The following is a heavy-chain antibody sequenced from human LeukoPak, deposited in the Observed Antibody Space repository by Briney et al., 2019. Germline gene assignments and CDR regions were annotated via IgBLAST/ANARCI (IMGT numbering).Heavy chain of an antibody. V-gene: IGHV4-59*01. CDR3: ARVGGTNYYYYGMDV. CDR2: IYYSGST. CDR1: GGSLTNYY. J-gene: IGHJ6*02. Sequence: SETLSLTCTVSGGSLTNYYWSWIRQPPGKGLEWIGYIYYSGSTNYNPSLKSRVTISVDTSKNQFSLKLSSVTAADTAVYYCARVGGTNYYYYGMDVWGQGTTVTVSS. D-gene: IGHD1-26*01.